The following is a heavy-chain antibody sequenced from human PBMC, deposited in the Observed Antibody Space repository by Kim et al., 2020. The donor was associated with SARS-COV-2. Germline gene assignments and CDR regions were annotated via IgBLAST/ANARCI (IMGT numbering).Heavy chain of an antibody. V-gene: IGHV4-34*01. Sequence: SETLSLTCAVYGASFTNYYWTWIRQAPGKGLEWIGEISPGGSTSYNPSLQSRVTVSLDTSKKQFSLNLNSVTAADTAVYYCARAPGPAIAATDRWGYFHFFMDVWGKGATVTVS. J-gene: IGHJ6*03. CDR3: ARAPGPAIAATDRWGYFHFFMDV. CDR2: ISPGGST. D-gene: IGHD6-13*01. CDR1: GASFTNYY.